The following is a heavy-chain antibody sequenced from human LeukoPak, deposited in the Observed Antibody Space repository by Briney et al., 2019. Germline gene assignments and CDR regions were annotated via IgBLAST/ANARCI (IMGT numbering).Heavy chain of an antibody. J-gene: IGHJ6*04. Sequence: GGSQRLSCAASGFTFSSYEMNWVRQAPGKGLEWVSYISSSGSTIYYADSVKGRFTISRDNAKNSLYLQMNSLRAEDTAVYYCASLPTVPEPHGYYYGMDVWGKGTTVTVSS. V-gene: IGHV3-48*03. D-gene: IGHD4-17*01. CDR1: GFTFSSYE. CDR3: ASLPTVPEPHGYYYGMDV. CDR2: ISSSGSTI.